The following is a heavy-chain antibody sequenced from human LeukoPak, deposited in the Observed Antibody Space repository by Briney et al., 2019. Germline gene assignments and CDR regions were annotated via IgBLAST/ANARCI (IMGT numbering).Heavy chain of an antibody. D-gene: IGHD2-21*02. CDR3: VKDQTVVVTAILSY. J-gene: IGHJ4*02. CDR1: GFTFSSYA. CDR2: ISGDGGAT. Sequence: GGSLRLSCSASGFTFSSYAMHWVRRAPGKGLEYVSAISGDGGATYYADSVKGRFTISRDNSKNTLFLQMSSLRPEDTALYYCVKDQTVVVTAILSYWGQGTLVTVSS. V-gene: IGHV3-64D*09.